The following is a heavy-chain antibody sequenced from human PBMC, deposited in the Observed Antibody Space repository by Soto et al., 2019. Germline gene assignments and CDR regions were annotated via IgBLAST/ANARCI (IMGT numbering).Heavy chain of an antibody. D-gene: IGHD2-8*01. CDR3: AKGACTKGVCYDAY. V-gene: IGHV3-23*01. CDR2: ITGSGGST. Sequence: EVQLLESGGGLEQPGGSLRLSCAASGFTFSTYAMSWVRQAPGKGLEWFSTITGSGGSTYYADSVKGRFTISRDNSKNPLYLQMTSLRAEDTALYYCAKGACTKGVCYDAYWGQGTLVTVSS. J-gene: IGHJ4*02. CDR1: GFTFSTYA.